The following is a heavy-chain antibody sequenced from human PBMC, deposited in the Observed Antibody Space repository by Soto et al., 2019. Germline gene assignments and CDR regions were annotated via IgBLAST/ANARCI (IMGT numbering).Heavy chain of an antibody. J-gene: IGHJ5*02. CDR3: AMSLWFGNTPNWFDP. D-gene: IGHD3-10*01. CDR1: GDSISSINNY. V-gene: IGHV4-39*01. CDR2: IYYSGHT. Sequence: PSETLSLTCTVSGDSISSINNYWSWIRQPPGEGLEWIGFIYYSGHTYYNPSLQSRVTISVGTSKNQFSLKLSSVTAADTAVYYCAMSLWFGNTPNWFDPWGQGTLVTVSS.